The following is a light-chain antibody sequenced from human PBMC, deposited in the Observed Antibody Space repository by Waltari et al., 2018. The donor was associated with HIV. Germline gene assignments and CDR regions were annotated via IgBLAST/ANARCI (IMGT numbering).Light chain of an antibody. CDR2: RDN. CDR3: QVWDTTILYV. CDR1: NIGSKT. Sequence: SYELTQPLSVSVAPGQTARITCGGDNIGSKTVHWYQQKPGQAPVLVISRDNNRPSGIPERFFGSNSGDTATLTISRTQAGDEADYYCQVWDTTILYVFGTGTKLTVL. J-gene: IGLJ1*01. V-gene: IGLV3-9*01.